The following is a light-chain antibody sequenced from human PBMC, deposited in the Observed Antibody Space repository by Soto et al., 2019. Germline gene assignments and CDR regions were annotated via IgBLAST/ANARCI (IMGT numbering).Light chain of an antibody. Sequence: DIQMTQSPSTLSASVGDRVTITCRASQSISSWLGWCQQKPGKAPKLLIYDAYSLESGVPSRFIGSGSGTEFTLAISRLQPDDFATYYCHQYNGLFCQGTKLEIK. J-gene: IGKJ2*01. CDR2: DAY. V-gene: IGKV1-5*01. CDR1: QSISSW. CDR3: HQYNGL.